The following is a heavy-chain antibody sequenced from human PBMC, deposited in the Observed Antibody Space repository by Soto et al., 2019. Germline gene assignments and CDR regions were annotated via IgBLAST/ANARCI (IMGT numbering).Heavy chain of an antibody. J-gene: IGHJ6*02. CDR3: ARESSSPNYYFYGMDV. CDR2: IIPILGTP. V-gene: IGHV1-69*01. Sequence: QVQLVQSGAEVKKPGSSVKVSCRASGGTFSSYAVSWMRQAPGQGLEWMGVIIPILGTPKYAEKFQGRVTITADEYTTTAYMELSSLRPDDTAVYYGARESSSPNYYFYGMDVWGHGTTVIVSS. D-gene: IGHD2-2*01. CDR1: GGTFSSYA.